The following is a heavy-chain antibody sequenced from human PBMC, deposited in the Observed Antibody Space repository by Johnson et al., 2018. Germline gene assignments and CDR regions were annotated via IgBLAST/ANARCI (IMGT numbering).Heavy chain of an antibody. CDR3: AKGGGGAWRTYHDAFEI. CDR2: MNPNSGNT. D-gene: IGHD1-1*01. J-gene: IGHJ3*02. Sequence: QVQLVQSGAEVKKPGASVKVSCKASGYTFTSYDINWVRQATGQGLEWMGWMNPNSGNTGYAKKFQGRVTRTWNTSTRTAYMELSSLRSADRDVYYCAKGGGGAWRTYHDAFEIWGQGTMVTVSS. CDR1: GYTFTSYD. V-gene: IGHV1-8*01.